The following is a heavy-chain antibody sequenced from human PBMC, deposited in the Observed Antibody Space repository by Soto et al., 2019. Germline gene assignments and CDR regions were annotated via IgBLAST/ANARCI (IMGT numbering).Heavy chain of an antibody. V-gene: IGHV3-23*01. CDR2: ISGSGGST. J-gene: IGHJ4*02. CDR1: GFTFSSYA. D-gene: IGHD3-22*01. CDR3: AKVWEDYYDSSGYDY. Sequence: EVQLLESGGGLVQPGGSLRLTCAASGFTFSSYAMNWVRQAPGKGVEWVSAISGSGGSTYYADSVKGRFTISRDNSKNTLYLQMNSLRAEDTAVYYCAKVWEDYYDSSGYDYWGQGTLVTVSS.